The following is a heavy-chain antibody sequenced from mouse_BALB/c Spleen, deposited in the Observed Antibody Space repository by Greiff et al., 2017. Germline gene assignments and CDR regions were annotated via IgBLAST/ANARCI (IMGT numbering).Heavy chain of an antibody. V-gene: IGHV2-9*02. D-gene: IGHD1-1*02. CDR2: IWAGGST. J-gene: IGHJ4*01. CDR3: ARDGGNGAMDY. CDR1: GFSLTSYG. Sequence: VKVVESGPGLVAPSQSLSITCTVSGFSLTSYGVHWVRQPPGKGLEWLGVIWAGGSTNYNSALMSRLSISKDNSKSQVFLKMNSLQTDDTAMYYCARDGGNGAMDYWGQGTSVTVSS.